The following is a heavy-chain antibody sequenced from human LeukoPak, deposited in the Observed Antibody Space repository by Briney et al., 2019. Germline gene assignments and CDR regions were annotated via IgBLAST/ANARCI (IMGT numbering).Heavy chain of an antibody. CDR3: ARDTPPNALDY. J-gene: IGHJ4*02. Sequence: SETLSLTCTGSGGSISSYYWSWIRQPPGKGLEWIGYIYYRGTTKYNPSLKSRVTISVDTSKNQLSLKLNSVTAADTAVYYCARDTPPNALDYWGQGSLVTVSS. CDR1: GGSISSYY. D-gene: IGHD2-2*01. CDR2: IYYRGTT. V-gene: IGHV4-59*01.